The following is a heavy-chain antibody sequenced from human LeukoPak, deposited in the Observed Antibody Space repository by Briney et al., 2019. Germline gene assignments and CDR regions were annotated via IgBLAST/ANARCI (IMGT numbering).Heavy chain of an antibody. D-gene: IGHD2-2*01. V-gene: IGHV1-69*13. CDR3: ARTPPLPAAMIPYFDY. J-gene: IGHJ4*02. CDR2: IIPIFGTA. CDR1: GGTFSSYA. Sequence: SVKVSCKASGGTFSSYAISWVRQAPGQGLEWMGGIIPIFGTANYAQKFQGRVTITADESTSTAYMELSSLRSEDTAVYYCARTPPLPAAMIPYFDYWGQGTLVTVSS.